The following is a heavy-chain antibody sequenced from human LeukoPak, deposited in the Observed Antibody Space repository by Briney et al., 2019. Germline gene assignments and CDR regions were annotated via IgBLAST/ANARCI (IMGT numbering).Heavy chain of an antibody. Sequence: SETLSLTCTVSGGSISSYYWSWIRQPPGKGLEWIGYIYYSGSTNYNPSLKSRVTISVDTPKNQFSLKLSSVTAADTAVYYCARVGPYYDILTGYYRKDAFDIWGQGTMVTVSS. CDR2: IYYSGST. CDR3: ARVGPYYDILTGYYRKDAFDI. V-gene: IGHV4-59*01. J-gene: IGHJ3*02. CDR1: GGSISSYY. D-gene: IGHD3-9*01.